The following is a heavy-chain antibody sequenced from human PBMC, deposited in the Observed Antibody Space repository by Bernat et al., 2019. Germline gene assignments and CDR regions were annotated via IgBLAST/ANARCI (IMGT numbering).Heavy chain of an antibody. Sequence: QVQLVESGGGVVQPGRSLRLSCAASGFTFSSYGMHWVRQAPGKGLEWVAVISYDGSNKYYADSVKGRFTISRDNSKNTLYLQMNSLRAEDTAVYYCAKDTGVVAATPYYYGIDVWGQGTTVTVSS. CDR2: ISYDGSNK. D-gene: IGHD2-15*01. J-gene: IGHJ6*02. CDR1: GFTFSSYG. V-gene: IGHV3-30*18. CDR3: AKDTGVVAATPYYYGIDV.